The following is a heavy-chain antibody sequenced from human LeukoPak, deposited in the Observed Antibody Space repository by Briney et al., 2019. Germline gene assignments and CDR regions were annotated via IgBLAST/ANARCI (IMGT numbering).Heavy chain of an antibody. J-gene: IGHJ3*02. CDR3: ARDGGGPDAYDI. CDR1: GFTFSSYA. Sequence: GGSLRLSCAASGFTFSSYAMSWVRQAPGEGLEWVSVISDSGGITYYADSVKGRFTISRDNSKNTLYLHMNSLRAEDTAVYYCARDGGGPDAYDIWGQGTMVTVSS. CDR2: ISDSGGIT. V-gene: IGHV3-23*01.